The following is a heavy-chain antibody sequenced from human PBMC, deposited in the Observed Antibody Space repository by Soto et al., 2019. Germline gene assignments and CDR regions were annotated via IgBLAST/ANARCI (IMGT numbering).Heavy chain of an antibody. Sequence: PGGSLRLSWSASGFTFSSYAMHWVRQAPGKGLEYVSAISSNGGSTYYADSVKGRFTISRDNSKNTLYLQMSSLRAEDTAVYYCVRVIAAAGHNWFDPWGQGTLVTVSS. CDR3: VRVIAAAGHNWFDP. CDR1: GFTFSSYA. J-gene: IGHJ5*02. V-gene: IGHV3-64D*08. CDR2: ISSNGGST. D-gene: IGHD6-13*01.